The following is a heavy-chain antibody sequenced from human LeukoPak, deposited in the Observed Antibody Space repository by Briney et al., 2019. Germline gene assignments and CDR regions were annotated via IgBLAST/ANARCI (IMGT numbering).Heavy chain of an antibody. Sequence: GASVKVSCKASGYTFTSYGISWVRQAPGQGLEWMGWISAYNGNTDYAQKLHGRVTLTTGTSTSTAYMELRSLRSDDTAVYYCAREGLDILTGYPHDYWGQGTLVTVSS. CDR3: AREGLDILTGYPHDY. D-gene: IGHD3-9*01. V-gene: IGHV1-18*01. CDR2: ISAYNGNT. CDR1: GYTFTSYG. J-gene: IGHJ4*02.